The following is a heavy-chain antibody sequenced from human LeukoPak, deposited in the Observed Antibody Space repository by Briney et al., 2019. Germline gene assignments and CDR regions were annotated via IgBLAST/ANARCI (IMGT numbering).Heavy chain of an antibody. CDR1: GFTFSSYD. CDR2: IGTTGDT. CDR3: ARGKRYSSSWFYNRFDP. Sequence: PGGSLRLSCEVSGFTFSSYDMHWVRQTTGKGLEWVSGIGTTGDTHYPDFVKGRFTVSRENAKNSLYLQMNSLRAGDTAVYYCARGKRYSSSWFYNRFDPWGQGTLVTVSS. D-gene: IGHD6-13*01. J-gene: IGHJ5*02. V-gene: IGHV3-13*01.